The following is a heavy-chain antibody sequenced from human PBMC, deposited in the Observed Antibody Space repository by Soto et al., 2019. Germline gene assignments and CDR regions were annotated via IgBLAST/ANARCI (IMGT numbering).Heavy chain of an antibody. CDR2: FDPEDGET. D-gene: IGHD3-3*01. V-gene: IGHV1-24*01. J-gene: IGHJ5*02. CDR1: GYTLTELS. CDR3: ATLSNDFWSGPNNWFDP. Sequence: GASVKVSCKVSGYTLTELSMHWVRQAPGKGLEWMGGFDPEDGETIYAQKFQGRVTMTEDTSTDTAYMEPSSLRSEDTAVYYCATLSNDFWSGPNNWFDPWGQGTLVTVSS.